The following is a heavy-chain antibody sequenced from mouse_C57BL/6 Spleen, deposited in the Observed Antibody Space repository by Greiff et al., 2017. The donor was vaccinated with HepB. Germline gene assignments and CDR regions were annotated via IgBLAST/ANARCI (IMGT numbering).Heavy chain of an antibody. V-gene: IGHV5-9-1*02. CDR2: ISSGGDYI. CDR1: GFTFSSYA. Sequence: EVKLMESGEGLVKPGGSLKLSCAASGFTFSSYAMSWVRQTPEKRLEWVAYISSGGDYIYYADTVKGRFTISRDNARNTLYLQMSSLKSEDTAMYYCTRGSYYFDYWGQGTTRTVSS. J-gene: IGHJ2*01. CDR3: TRGSYYFDY.